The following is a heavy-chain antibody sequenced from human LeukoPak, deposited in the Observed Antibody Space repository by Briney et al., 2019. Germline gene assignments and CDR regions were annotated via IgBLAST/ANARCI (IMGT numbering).Heavy chain of an antibody. D-gene: IGHD3/OR15-3a*01. V-gene: IGHV1-18*01. CDR1: GYTFTSYG. J-gene: IGHJ4*02. CDR3: ARDGLGDFDY. CDR2: IIDYNGNT. Sequence: ASVKGSCKPSGYTFTSYGISCVRQAPGQGLEWMGWIIDYNGNTNYAQQLLGRVTMNTDTSTSTAYMELRSLRSEDTAVYYCARDGLGDFDYWGQGTLVTVSS.